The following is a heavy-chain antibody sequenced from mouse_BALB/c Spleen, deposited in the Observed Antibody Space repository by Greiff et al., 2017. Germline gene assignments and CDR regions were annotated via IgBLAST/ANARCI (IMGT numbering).Heavy chain of an antibody. CDR2: INSNGGST. Sequence: EVNLVESGGGLVQPGGSLKLSCAASGFTFSSYGMSWVRQTPDKRLELVATINSNGGSTYYPDSVKGRFTISRDNAKNTLYLQMSSLKSEDTAMYYCARYYGNYEVWFAYWGQGTLVTVSA. D-gene: IGHD2-1*01. J-gene: IGHJ3*01. V-gene: IGHV5-6-3*01. CDR3: ARYYGNYEVWFAY. CDR1: GFTFSSYG.